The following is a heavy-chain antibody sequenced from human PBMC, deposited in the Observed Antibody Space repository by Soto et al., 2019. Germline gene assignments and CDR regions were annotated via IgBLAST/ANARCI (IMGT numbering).Heavy chain of an antibody. CDR3: ARDPGVGLSAMWFDP. CDR2: IYYSGST. J-gene: IGHJ5*02. D-gene: IGHD2-2*01. Sequence: QVQLQESGPGLVKPSETLTLTCTVSGGSVNNGNYYWSWIRQPPGKGLEWIGHIYYSGSTNYNPSLKSRVIISIDTSKKQFSLKLSSVTAADTAVYFCARDPGVGLSAMWFDPWGHGALVTVSS. CDR1: GGSVNNGNYY. V-gene: IGHV4-61*01.